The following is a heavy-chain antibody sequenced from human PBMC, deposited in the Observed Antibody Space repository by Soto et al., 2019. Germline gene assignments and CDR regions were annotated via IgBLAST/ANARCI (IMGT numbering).Heavy chain of an antibody. CDR3: ARGASIAAAGRRAYYGMDV. D-gene: IGHD6-13*01. V-gene: IGHV1-2*04. J-gene: IGHJ6*02. Sequence: ASVKVSCKASGYTFTGYYMHWVRQAPGQGLEWMGWINPNSGGTNYAQKFQGWVTMTRDTSISTAYMELSRLRSDDTAVYYCARGASIAAAGRRAYYGMDVWGQGTTVTVSS. CDR1: GYTFTGYY. CDR2: INPNSGGT.